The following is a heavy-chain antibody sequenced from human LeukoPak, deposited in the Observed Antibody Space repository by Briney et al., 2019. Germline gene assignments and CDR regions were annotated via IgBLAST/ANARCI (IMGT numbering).Heavy chain of an antibody. D-gene: IGHD6-13*01. J-gene: IGHJ5*02. CDR2: ISAYNGNT. V-gene: IGHV1-18*04. CDR3: ARGRGSAAAGTNWFDP. Sequence: GPVKVSCKASGYTFTSYYMHWVRQAPGQGLEWMGWISAYNGNTNYAQKLQGRVTMTTDTSTSTAYMELRSLRSDDTAVYYCARGRGSAAAGTNWFDPWGQGTLVTVSS. CDR1: GYTFTSYY.